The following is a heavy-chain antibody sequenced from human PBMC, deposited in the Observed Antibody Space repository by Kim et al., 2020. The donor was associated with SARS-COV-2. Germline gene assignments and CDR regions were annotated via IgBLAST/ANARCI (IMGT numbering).Heavy chain of an antibody. Sequence: SETLSLTCTVSGGSISTYYWSWIRQPPGKGLEWIGYIYNSGNTNYNPSLKSRVTISVDTSKNQFSLKLSSVTAADTAVYYCARDARYGGWFDPWGQGTLVTVSS. CDR1: GGSISTYY. CDR2: IYNSGNT. CDR3: ARDARYGGWFDP. J-gene: IGHJ5*02. D-gene: IGHD5-18*01. V-gene: IGHV4-59*01.